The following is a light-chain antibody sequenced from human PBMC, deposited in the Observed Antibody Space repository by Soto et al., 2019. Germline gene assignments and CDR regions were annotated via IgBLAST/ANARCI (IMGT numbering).Light chain of an antibody. CDR2: QTS. J-gene: IGKJ1*01. CDR3: QQHNNSPWT. CDR1: QTISSW. V-gene: IGKV1-5*01. Sequence: DIQITQSPSSLSASVVDRFTITCRASQTISSWLAWYHQKPGKAPRLLIYQTSTLQGGVPSRFSGSGSGTKFTLTISSLQPDDFATYYCQQHNNSPWTFGQGTKVDIK.